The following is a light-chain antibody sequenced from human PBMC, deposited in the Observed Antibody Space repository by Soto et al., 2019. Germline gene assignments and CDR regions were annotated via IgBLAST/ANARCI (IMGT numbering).Light chain of an antibody. Sequence: QLVLTQSPSASASLGASVKLTCTLSSGHSSYAIAWHQQQPEKGPRYLMKVDSDGSHTREDAIPDRFSGSSSGAERYLTISSLQSEDEADYYCQTWGTGIHVVFGGGTKLTVL. CDR2: VDSDGSH. CDR3: QTWGTGIHVV. V-gene: IGLV4-69*01. J-gene: IGLJ2*01. CDR1: SGHSSYA.